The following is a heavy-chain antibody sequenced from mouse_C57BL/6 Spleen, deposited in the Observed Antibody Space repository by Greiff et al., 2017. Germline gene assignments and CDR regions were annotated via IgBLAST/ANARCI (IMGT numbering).Heavy chain of an antibody. Sequence: VKVVESGPGLVQPSQSLSITCTVSGFSLPSYGVHWVRQSPGKGLEWLGVIWSGGSTDYNAAFISRLSISKDNSKSQVFFKMNSLHAENTAIYYCARGFLYDYDGYYFDYWGQGTTLTVSS. CDR3: ARGFLYDYDGYYFDY. J-gene: IGHJ2*01. V-gene: IGHV2-2*01. CDR2: IWSGGST. CDR1: GFSLPSYG. D-gene: IGHD2-4*01.